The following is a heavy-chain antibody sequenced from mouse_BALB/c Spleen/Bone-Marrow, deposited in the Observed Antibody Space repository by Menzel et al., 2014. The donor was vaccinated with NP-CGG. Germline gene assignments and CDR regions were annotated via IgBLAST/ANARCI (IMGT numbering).Heavy chain of an antibody. V-gene: IGHV4-1*02. J-gene: IGHJ1*01. CDR1: GFDFSRYW. D-gene: IGHD1-2*01. Sequence: EVQVVESGGDLVQPGGSLKLSCAASGFDFSRYWMTWVRQAPGKGLEWIGEINPDSSTINYTPSLKDKFIISRDNAKNTLYLQMSKVRSEDTALYYCARPGYYGYQDVWGAGTTVTVSS. CDR3: ARPGYYGYQDV. CDR2: INPDSSTI.